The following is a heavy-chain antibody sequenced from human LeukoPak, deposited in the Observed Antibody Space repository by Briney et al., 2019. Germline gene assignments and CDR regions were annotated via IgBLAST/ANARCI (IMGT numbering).Heavy chain of an antibody. Sequence: GASVKVSCKASGYTFTGYYMHWVRQAPGQGLEWMGWINPNSGGTDYAQKFQGRVTMTRDTSISTAYMEPSRLRSDDTAVYYCARNQYCSSTSCHKGDMAPDYWGQGTLVTVSS. D-gene: IGHD2-2*01. CDR2: INPNSGGT. J-gene: IGHJ4*02. CDR3: ARNQYCSSTSCHKGDMAPDY. CDR1: GYTFTGYY. V-gene: IGHV1-2*02.